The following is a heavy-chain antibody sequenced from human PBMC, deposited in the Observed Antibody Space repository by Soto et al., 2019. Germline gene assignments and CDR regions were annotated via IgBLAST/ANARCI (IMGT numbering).Heavy chain of an antibody. Sequence: GESLKISCKGSGYRFTSYWLSWVRQMPGKGLEWMGRIDPSDSYTNYSPSFQGHVTISADKSISTAYLQWSSLKASDTAMYYCARPLWSRHYYYGMDVWGQGTTVTVSS. CDR3: ARPLWSRHYYYGMDV. V-gene: IGHV5-10-1*01. CDR2: IDPSDSYT. D-gene: IGHD3-3*01. J-gene: IGHJ6*02. CDR1: GYRFTSYW.